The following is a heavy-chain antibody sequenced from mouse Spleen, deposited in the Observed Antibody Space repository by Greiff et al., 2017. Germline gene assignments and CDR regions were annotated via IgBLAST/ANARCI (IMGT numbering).Heavy chain of an antibody. V-gene: IGHV3-6*01. CDR3: ARGPSYDYDGYAMDY. CDR1: GYSITSGYY. D-gene: IGHD2-4*01. CDR2: ISYDGSN. Sequence: EVKLEESGPGLVKPSQSLSLTCSVTGYSITSGYYWNWIRQFPGNKLEWMGYISYDGSNNYNPSLKNRISITRDTSKNQFFLKLNSVTTEDTATYYCARGPSYDYDGYAMDYWGQGTSVTVSS. J-gene: IGHJ4*01.